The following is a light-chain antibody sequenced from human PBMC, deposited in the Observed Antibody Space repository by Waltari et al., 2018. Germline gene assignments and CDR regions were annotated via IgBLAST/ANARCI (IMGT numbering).Light chain of an antibody. CDR2: DVS. CDR1: SSDVGGYNY. J-gene: IGLJ1*01. CDR3: SSYTASRHYV. Sequence: QSALTQPASVSGSPGQSITISCTGTSSDVGGYNYVSWYQQYPGKAPKLVSYDVSTRPSGASDRFSGSKSGNTASLIISGLQAEDEADYYCSSYTASRHYVFGTGTKVTVL. V-gene: IGLV2-14*03.